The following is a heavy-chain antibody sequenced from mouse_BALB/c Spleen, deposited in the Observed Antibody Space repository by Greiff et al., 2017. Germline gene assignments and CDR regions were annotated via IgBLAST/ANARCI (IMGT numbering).Heavy chain of an antibody. CDR2: ISSGGST. CDR1: GFTFSSYA. CDR3: ARGRGRPAMDY. V-gene: IGHV5-6-5*01. Sequence: EVKVVESGGGLVKPGGSLKLSCAASGFTFSSYAMSWVRQTPEKRLEWVASISSGGSTYYPDSVKGRFTISRDNARNILYLQMSSLRSEDTAMYYCARGRGRPAMDYWGQGTSVTVSS. D-gene: IGHD3-3*01. J-gene: IGHJ4*01.